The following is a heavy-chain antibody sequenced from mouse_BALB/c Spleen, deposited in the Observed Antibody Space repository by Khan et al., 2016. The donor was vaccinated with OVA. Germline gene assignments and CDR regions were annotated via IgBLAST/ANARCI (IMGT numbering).Heavy chain of an antibody. CDR3: TRDRIDY. J-gene: IGHJ2*01. CDR1: GYTFSTYW. V-gene: IGHV1-7*01. Sequence: QVQLQQSGAALAKPGASVKMSCKASGYTFSTYWMHWVKQRPGQGLEWIGYINPTSGYPDYNENFKDKATLSADKSSSTAYMQLSRLTSEDSAVYYCTRDRIDYWGQGTTLTVSS. CDR2: INPTSGYP.